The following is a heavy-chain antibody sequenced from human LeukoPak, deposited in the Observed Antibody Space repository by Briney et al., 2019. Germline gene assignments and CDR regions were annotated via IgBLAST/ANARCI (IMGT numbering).Heavy chain of an antibody. J-gene: IGHJ5*01. CDR2: ISGSSGYI. CDR3: AKDRDYYDRSGYDS. V-gene: IGHV3-21*01. D-gene: IGHD3-22*01. CDR1: GFTFSHYY. Sequence: SGGSLRLSCAASGFTFSHYYMTWVRQAPGKGLEWVSSISGSSGYIFYADSVKGRFTISRDNSKNTLYLQMNSLRAEDTAVYYCAKDRDYYDRSGYDSWGQGTLVTVSS.